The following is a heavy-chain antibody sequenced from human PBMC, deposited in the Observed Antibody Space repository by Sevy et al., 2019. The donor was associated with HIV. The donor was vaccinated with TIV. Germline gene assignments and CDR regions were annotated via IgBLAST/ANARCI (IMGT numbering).Heavy chain of an antibody. CDR1: GFTFSNAW. V-gene: IGHV3-15*01. CDR3: TTDPTTYYYENSDY. Sequence: GGSLRLSCAASGFTFSNAWMSWVRQAPGKGLEWVGRIKSKTDGGTTGYAAPVKGRFTISRDDSKNTLYLQMNSLKTEDTAVYYCTTDPTTYYYENSDYWGQGTLVTVSS. D-gene: IGHD3-22*01. J-gene: IGHJ4*02. CDR2: IKSKTDGGTT.